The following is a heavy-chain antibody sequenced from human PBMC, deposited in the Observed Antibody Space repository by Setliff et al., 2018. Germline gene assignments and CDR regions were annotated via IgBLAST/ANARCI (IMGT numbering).Heavy chain of an antibody. V-gene: IGHV3-21*01. CDR2: ISSNSNYI. CDR1: GFTVSSNY. Sequence: GSLRLSCAASGFTVSSNYMSWVRQAPGKGLDWVSSISSNSNYIYTADSLKGRLTVSRDNAKNSLYLQLDSLTADDTAVYYCARGSLSGTTYPSDYWGQGTLVTVSS. D-gene: IGHD1-7*01. J-gene: IGHJ4*02. CDR3: ARGSLSGTTYPSDY.